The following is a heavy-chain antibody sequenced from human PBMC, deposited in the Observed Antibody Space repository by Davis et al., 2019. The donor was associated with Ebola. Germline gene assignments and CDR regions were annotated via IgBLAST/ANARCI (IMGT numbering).Heavy chain of an antibody. Sequence: GESLKISCAASGFTFTTYAMSWVRQAPGKGLEWVSTVPNSGFATDYRDSVKGRFAISRDNSKSTMYLQMNSLRAEDTAMYYCVATSSSLAGFWGQGTLVTVSS. CDR3: VATSSSLAGF. D-gene: IGHD6-6*01. CDR2: VPNSGFAT. V-gene: IGHV3-23*01. J-gene: IGHJ4*02. CDR1: GFTFTTYA.